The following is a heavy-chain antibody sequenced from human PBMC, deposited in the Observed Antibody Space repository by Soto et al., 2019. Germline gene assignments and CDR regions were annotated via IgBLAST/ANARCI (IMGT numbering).Heavy chain of an antibody. CDR2: INPISGGT. V-gene: IGHV1-2*02. CDR3: TRQIRSTSGTVHNWFDP. Sequence: ASVKVSCKASGYSFTGYYMHWVRQAPGQGLEWLGWINPISGGTKYAQKFQGRVTMTRDTSLSTAYLELSSLRSDDTAVYYCTRQIRSTSGTVHNWFDPWGQGTLVTVSS. J-gene: IGHJ5*02. CDR1: GYSFTGYY. D-gene: IGHD2-2*01.